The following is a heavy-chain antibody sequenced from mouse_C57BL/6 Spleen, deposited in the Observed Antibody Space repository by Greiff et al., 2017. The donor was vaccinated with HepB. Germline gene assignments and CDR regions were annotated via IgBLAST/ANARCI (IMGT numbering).Heavy chain of an antibody. J-gene: IGHJ1*03. CDR1: GYTFTSYW. CDR2: IYPGSGST. CDR3: AKWGCGSSYEWYFDD. D-gene: IGHD1-1*01. Sequence: QVQLQQPGAELVKPGASVKMSCKASGYTFTSYWITWVKQRPGQGLEWIGDIYPGSGSTNYNEKFKSKATLTVDTSSSTAYMQLSSLTSEESAVYYGAKWGCGSSYEWYFDDWGTGTTVTVSS. V-gene: IGHV1-55*01.